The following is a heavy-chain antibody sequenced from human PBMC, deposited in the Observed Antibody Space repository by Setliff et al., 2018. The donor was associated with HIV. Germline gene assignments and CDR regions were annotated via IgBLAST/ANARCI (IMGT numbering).Heavy chain of an antibody. J-gene: IGHJ4*02. D-gene: IGHD5-12*01. CDR1: GYTFTSYG. Sequence: ASVKVSCKASGYTFTSYGISWVRQAPGQGLEWMGWISANNGDTNYAQKLQGRVTMTTDTSTSTAYVELRSLRSDDTAVYYCARDNKVAPLDFWGQGTLVTVSS. CDR3: ARDNKVAPLDF. CDR2: ISANNGDT. V-gene: IGHV1-18*01.